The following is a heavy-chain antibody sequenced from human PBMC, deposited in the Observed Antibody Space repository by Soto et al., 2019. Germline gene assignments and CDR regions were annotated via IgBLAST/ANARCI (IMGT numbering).Heavy chain of an antibody. Sequence: QVQLVQSGAEVKKPGSSVKVSCKASGGTFSSYAISWVRQAPGQGLEWMGGIIPIFGTANYAQKFQGRVTITADKSTSTAYMELSSLRSEDTAVYYCARVLRRDSSGYYYYYYGMDVWGQGTTVTVSS. V-gene: IGHV1-69*06. CDR3: ARVLRRDSSGYYYYYYGMDV. CDR1: GGTFSSYA. D-gene: IGHD3-22*01. CDR2: IIPIFGTA. J-gene: IGHJ6*02.